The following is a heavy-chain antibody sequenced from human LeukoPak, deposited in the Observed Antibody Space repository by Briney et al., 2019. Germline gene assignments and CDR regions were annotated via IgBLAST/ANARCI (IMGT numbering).Heavy chain of an antibody. CDR3: ARTSDTAMVLYYYYGMDV. D-gene: IGHD5-18*01. CDR1: GGSISDYY. CDR2: IYYSGST. Sequence: PSETLSLTCTVSGGSISDYYWNWIRQPPGKGLEWIGYIYYSGSTNYNPSLKSRATISVDTSKNQFSLNLSSVTAADTAVYYCARTSDTAMVLYYYYGMDVWGQGTTVTVSS. V-gene: IGHV4-59*01. J-gene: IGHJ6*02.